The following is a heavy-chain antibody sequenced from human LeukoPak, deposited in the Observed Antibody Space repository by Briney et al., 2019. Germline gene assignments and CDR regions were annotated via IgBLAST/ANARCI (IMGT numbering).Heavy chain of an antibody. Sequence: GGSLRLSCAASGFTFSSYSMNWVRQAPGKGLEWVSSISSSSSYIYYADSVKGRFTISRDNAKNSLYLQMSSLRAEDTAVYYCARDFPTYYYDSSGYRWGQGTLVTVSS. CDR3: ARDFPTYYYDSSGYR. D-gene: IGHD3-22*01. CDR1: GFTFSSYS. J-gene: IGHJ4*02. CDR2: ISSSSSYI. V-gene: IGHV3-21*01.